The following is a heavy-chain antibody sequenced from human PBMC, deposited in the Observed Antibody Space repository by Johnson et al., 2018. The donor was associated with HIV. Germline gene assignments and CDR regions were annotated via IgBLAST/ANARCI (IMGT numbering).Heavy chain of an antibody. Sequence: VQLVESGGGLVQPGGSLRLSCAASGFTFSSYWMSWVRQAPGKGLEWVSFIYSGGTTYYADSVKGRFTIPRANSKNTLYLQMNSLRAEDTAVYYCARAFLHSSGWGPALPDAFDIWGQGTMVTVSS. CDR1: GFTFSSYW. V-gene: IGHV3-66*01. CDR2: IYSGGTT. D-gene: IGHD6-19*01. CDR3: ARAFLHSSGWGPALPDAFDI. J-gene: IGHJ3*02.